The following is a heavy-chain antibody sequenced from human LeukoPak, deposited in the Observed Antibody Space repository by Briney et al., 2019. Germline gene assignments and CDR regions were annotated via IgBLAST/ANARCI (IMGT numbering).Heavy chain of an antibody. CDR3: ARDSKTGLYYRRYHYMDV. D-gene: IGHD3-22*01. CDR2: ISYDGSNN. V-gene: IGHV3-30*03. Sequence: PGGSLRLSCAASEFTFSSYGRHWVRQAPGKGLEWVAVISYDGSNNYYADSVKGRFTISRDNSKNTLYLQMNSLRAEDTAVYYGARDSKTGLYYRRYHYMDVWGKGTTVTVSS. J-gene: IGHJ6*03. CDR1: EFTFSSYG.